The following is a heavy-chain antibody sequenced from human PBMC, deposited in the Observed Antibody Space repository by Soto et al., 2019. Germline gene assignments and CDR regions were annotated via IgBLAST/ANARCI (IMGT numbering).Heavy chain of an antibody. Sequence: GASVKVSCKASGYTFTSYGISWVRQAPGQGFEWMGWISAYNGNTNYAQKLQGRVTMTTDTSTSTAYMELRSLRSDDTAVYYCARDPHEILTGYLPYRFDYWGREPWSPSPQ. CDR1: GYTFTSYG. J-gene: IGHJ4*02. CDR2: ISAYNGNT. D-gene: IGHD3-9*01. CDR3: ARDPHEILTGYLPYRFDY. V-gene: IGHV1-18*01.